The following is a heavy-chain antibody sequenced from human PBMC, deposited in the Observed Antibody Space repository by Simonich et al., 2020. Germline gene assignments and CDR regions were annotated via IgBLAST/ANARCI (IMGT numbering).Heavy chain of an antibody. Sequence: EVQLLESGGGLVQPGGSLRLSCAASGFTFSSYAMSWVRQAPGKGRGWVSAIRGSGGSKYYADSVKGRFTISRDNSKNTLYLQMNSLRAEDTAVYYCATYYFDYWGQGTLVTVSS. V-gene: IGHV3-23*01. CDR1: GFTFSSYA. CDR3: ATYYFDY. CDR2: IRGSGGSK. J-gene: IGHJ4*02.